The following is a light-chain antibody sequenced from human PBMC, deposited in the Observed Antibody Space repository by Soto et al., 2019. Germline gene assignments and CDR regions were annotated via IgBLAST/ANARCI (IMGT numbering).Light chain of an antibody. Sequence: QSALTQPASVSGSPGQSISISCTRTGNDVGGYTFVSWYQQHPDKVPKLVIFDVNRRPSGVSDRFSGSKSVNAASLTISGLQAEAEADYYCCSCTATTTYVFGPGTKVTVL. CDR1: GNDVGGYTF. CDR3: CSCTATTTYV. J-gene: IGLJ1*01. V-gene: IGLV2-14*03. CDR2: DVN.